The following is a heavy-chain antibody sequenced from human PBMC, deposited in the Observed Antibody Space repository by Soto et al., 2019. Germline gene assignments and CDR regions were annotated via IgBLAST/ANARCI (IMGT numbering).Heavy chain of an antibody. V-gene: IGHV1-18*01. J-gene: IGHJ4*02. CDR1: GGTFSSYA. Sequence: ASVKVSCKASGGTFSSYAIDWVRQAPGQGLEWMGGISPYNGKTNYAQKLQGRVTMTTDTSTRTAYMELRSLTSDDTAVYYCARPCGYSYGFDYWGQGTLVTVSS. CDR2: ISPYNGKT. CDR3: ARPCGYSYGFDY. D-gene: IGHD5-18*01.